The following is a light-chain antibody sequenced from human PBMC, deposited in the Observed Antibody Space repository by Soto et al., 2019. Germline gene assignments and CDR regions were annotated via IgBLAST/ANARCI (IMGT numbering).Light chain of an antibody. CDR1: QDISTW. CDR3: QQGKSFPLT. CDR2: DAT. Sequence: DIQMTQSPSSVSASVGDRVTITCRASQDISTWLAWYQQKPGKAPKFLIFDATKLQSVVPSRFSGSGSGTDFTLTISSLQPEDSATYYCQQGKSFPLTFGQGTRLEMK. V-gene: IGKV1D-12*01. J-gene: IGKJ5*01.